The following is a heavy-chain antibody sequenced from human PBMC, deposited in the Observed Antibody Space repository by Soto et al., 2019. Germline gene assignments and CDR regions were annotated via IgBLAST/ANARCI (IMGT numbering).Heavy chain of an antibody. CDR1: VGSINTFY. J-gene: IGHJ4*02. CDR2: IFSSGIT. Sequence: PSETLSLNCTVSVGSINTFYWSWVRQPAGKGLEWIGRIFSSGITSFNPSLESRVAMSVDTSKNHFSLNLSPVTAADMAVYYCAREGSYSAYNFAHGIQLWSFDFWGQGALVTVSS. CDR3: AREGSYSAYNFAHGIQLWSFDF. V-gene: IGHV4-4*07. D-gene: IGHD5-12*01.